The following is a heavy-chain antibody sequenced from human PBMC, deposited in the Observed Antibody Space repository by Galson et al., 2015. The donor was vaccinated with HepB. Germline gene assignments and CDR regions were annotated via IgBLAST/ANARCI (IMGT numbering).Heavy chain of an antibody. D-gene: IGHD2-2*01. CDR2: IKQDGSEK. J-gene: IGHJ4*02. CDR3: AREIHFRVPAAIFDY. V-gene: IGHV3-7*03. CDR1: GFTFSSYW. Sequence: SLRLSCAASGFTFSSYWMSWVRQAPGKGLEWVANIKQDGSEKYYVDSVKGRFTISRDNAKNSLYLQMNSLRAEDTAVYYCAREIHFRVPAAIFDYWGQGTLVTVSS.